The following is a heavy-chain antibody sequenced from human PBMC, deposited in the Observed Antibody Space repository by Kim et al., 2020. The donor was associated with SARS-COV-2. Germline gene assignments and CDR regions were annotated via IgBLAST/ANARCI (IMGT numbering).Heavy chain of an antibody. D-gene: IGHD6-25*01. V-gene: IGHV3-11*05. CDR3: ARDGDRGDATAARPSS. Sequence: GGSLRLSCATSGFRFSDYYMSWVRQAPGKGLEWIAYISDTGRNTDYTDSVRGRFTISRDNAGNSLYLRMDTLRVEDTAVYYCARDGDRGDATAARPSSWG. J-gene: IGHJ5*01. CDR1: GFRFSDYY. CDR2: ISDTGRNT.